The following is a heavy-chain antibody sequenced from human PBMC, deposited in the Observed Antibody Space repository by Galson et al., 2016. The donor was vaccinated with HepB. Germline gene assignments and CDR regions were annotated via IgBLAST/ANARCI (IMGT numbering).Heavy chain of an antibody. J-gene: IGHJ3*01. CDR3: AKERGSSLRLRLPNRGGAAFDV. Sequence: SLRLSCAASEFLFTSSAIHWVRQSPGKGLEWVAISSYDGRSDLYADSIKGRFSVSRDNSNKILYLQMNALRFDDTAVYFCAKERGSSLRLRLPNRGGAAFDVWGRGTMVAVSS. CDR2: SSYDGRSD. V-gene: IGHV3-30*18. D-gene: IGHD3-10*01. CDR1: EFLFTSSA.